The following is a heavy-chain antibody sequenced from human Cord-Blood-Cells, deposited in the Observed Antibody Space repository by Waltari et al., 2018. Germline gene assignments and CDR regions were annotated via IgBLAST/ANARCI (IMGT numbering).Heavy chain of an antibody. J-gene: IGHJ5*02. CDR3: ARNGERGGSGWYWFDP. D-gene: IGHD6-19*01. CDR1: GYTFTSYA. Sequence: QVQLVQSGAEVKKPGASVKVSCKASGYTFTSYALHWVRTAPGQRLEWMGWINAGNGNTKYSQKFQGRVTITRDTSASTAYMELSSLRSEDTAVYYCARNGERGGSGWYWFDPWGQGTLVIVSS. V-gene: IGHV1-3*01. CDR2: INAGNGNT.